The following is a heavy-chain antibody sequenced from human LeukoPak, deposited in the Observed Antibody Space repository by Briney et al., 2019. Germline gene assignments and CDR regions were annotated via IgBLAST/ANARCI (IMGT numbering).Heavy chain of an antibody. J-gene: IGHJ4*02. V-gene: IGHV3-23*01. CDR2: IGGSGGST. Sequence: PGGSLRLSCAASGFTFSSYAMSWVRQAPGKGLEWVSAIGGSGGSTYYADSVKGRFTISRDNSKNTLYLQMNSLRAEDTAVYYCAKAAVYEYSGSLAYFDYWGQGTLVTVSS. CDR1: GFTFSSYA. CDR3: AKAAVYEYSGSLAYFDY. D-gene: IGHD1-26*01.